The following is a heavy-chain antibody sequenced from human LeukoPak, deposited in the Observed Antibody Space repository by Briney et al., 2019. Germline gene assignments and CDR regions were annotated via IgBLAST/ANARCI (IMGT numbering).Heavy chain of an antibody. Sequence: FQGRVTITADESTSTAYMELSSLRSEDTAVYYCARDGYGDYVLDYWGQGTLVTVSS. D-gene: IGHD4-17*01. V-gene: IGHV1-69*01. J-gene: IGHJ4*02. CDR3: ARDGYGDYVLDY.